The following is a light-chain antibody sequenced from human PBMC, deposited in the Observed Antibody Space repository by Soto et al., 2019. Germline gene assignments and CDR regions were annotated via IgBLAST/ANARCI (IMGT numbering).Light chain of an antibody. J-gene: IGKJ1*01. CDR2: GAY. CDR1: QDIYNY. V-gene: IGKV1-27*01. Sequence: DIQMTQSPSSLSASVGDRVTITCRASQDIYNYLAWFQQRPGQVPKLLIYGAYTLQSGVPSRFSGGGSGTAFTLAVSSLQLEDVATYYCQKYDSAPATFGHGTKVQIK. CDR3: QKYDSAPAT.